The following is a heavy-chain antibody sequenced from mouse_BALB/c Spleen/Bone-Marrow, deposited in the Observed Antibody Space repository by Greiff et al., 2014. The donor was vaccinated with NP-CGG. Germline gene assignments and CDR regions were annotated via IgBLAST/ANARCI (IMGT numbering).Heavy chain of an antibody. J-gene: IGHJ4*01. CDR2: IDPYDSET. V-gene: IGHV1-52*01. CDR1: GYTFTGYW. CDR3: ARRRGTMITTRDAMDY. D-gene: IGHD2-4*01. Sequence: VQLQQSGAELVRPGASVKLSCKASGYTFTGYWMNWVKQRPEQGLEWIGRIDPYDSETHYNQKFKDKAILTVDKSSSTAYMQLSSLTSEDSAVYYCARRRGTMITTRDAMDYWGQGTSVTVSS.